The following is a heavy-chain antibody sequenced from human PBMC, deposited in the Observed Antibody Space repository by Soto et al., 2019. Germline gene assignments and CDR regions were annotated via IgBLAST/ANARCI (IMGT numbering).Heavy chain of an antibody. CDR1: GFAFSTSA. CDR2: ISASGSST. Sequence: VRLLESEGGLVQPGESLRLSCAASGFAFSTSAMSWVRQAPGKGLEWVSSISASGSSTYYTDSVKGRFTISRDNSKNTLYLQMNSLRAEDTAIYYCAKIIDAAGLGYWGQGTLVTVSS. J-gene: IGHJ4*02. D-gene: IGHD6-13*01. V-gene: IGHV3-23*01. CDR3: AKIIDAAGLGY.